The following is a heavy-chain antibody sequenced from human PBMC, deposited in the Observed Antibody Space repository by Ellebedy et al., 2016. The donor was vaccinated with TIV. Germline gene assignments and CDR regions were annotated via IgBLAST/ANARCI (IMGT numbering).Heavy chain of an antibody. D-gene: IGHD5-12*01. J-gene: IGHJ4*02. CDR3: ARVVATITYGIYYFDY. Sequence: GESLKTSCAASGFTVSSHYMSWVRQAPGKGLEWVSVLYSGGSTYYADSVKGRFTISRDNSKNTLYLQMNTLRAEDTAVYYCARVVATITYGIYYFDYWGQGTLVTVSS. CDR1: GFTVSSHY. V-gene: IGHV3-66*01. CDR2: LYSGGST.